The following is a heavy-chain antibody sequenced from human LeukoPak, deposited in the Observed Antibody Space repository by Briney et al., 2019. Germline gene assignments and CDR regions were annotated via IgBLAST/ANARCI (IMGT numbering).Heavy chain of an antibody. CDR1: GGTFSSYA. CDR3: ARNIWFGELLSALDY. J-gene: IGHJ4*02. Sequence: SVKVSCKASGGTFSSYAISWVRQAPGQGLEWMGRIIPILGIANYAQRLQGRVTITADKSTSTAYMELSSLRSEDTAVYYCARNIWFGELLSALDYWGQGTLVTVSS. D-gene: IGHD3-10*01. CDR2: IIPILGIA. V-gene: IGHV1-69*04.